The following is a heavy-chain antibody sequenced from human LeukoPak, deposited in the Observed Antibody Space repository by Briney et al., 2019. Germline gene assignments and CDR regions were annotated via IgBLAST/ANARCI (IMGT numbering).Heavy chain of an antibody. CDR3: ARDDAFDI. Sequence: SSQTLPLTCTVSGGSISNGNYYWNWIRQPAGKGLEWIGRIYSTGSTNYNPSLKSRVTISLDTSKNQFSLKLSSVTAADTAVYYCARDDAFDIWGQGTMVTVSS. CDR1: GGSISNGNYY. V-gene: IGHV4-61*02. CDR2: IYSTGST. J-gene: IGHJ3*02.